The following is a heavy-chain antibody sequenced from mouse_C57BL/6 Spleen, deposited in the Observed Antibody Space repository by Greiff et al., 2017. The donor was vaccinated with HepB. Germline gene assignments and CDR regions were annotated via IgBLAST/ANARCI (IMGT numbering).Heavy chain of an antibody. CDR1: GYSFTGYY. Sequence: EVKLMESGPELVKPGASVKISCKASGYSFTGYYMNWVKQSPEKSLEWIGEINPSTGGTTYNQKFKAKATLTVDKSSSTAYMQLKSLTSEDSAVYYCARSHHYYGSSLWYFDVWGTGTTVTVSS. V-gene: IGHV1-42*01. J-gene: IGHJ1*03. D-gene: IGHD1-1*01. CDR3: ARSHHYYGSSLWYFDV. CDR2: INPSTGGT.